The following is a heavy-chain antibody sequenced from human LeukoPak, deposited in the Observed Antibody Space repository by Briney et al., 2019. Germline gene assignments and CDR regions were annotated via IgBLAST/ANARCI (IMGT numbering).Heavy chain of an antibody. J-gene: IGHJ6*02. Sequence: SETLSLTCTVSGGSISSYYWSWIRQPPGKGLEWIGYIYYSGSTNYNPSLKSRVTISVDTSKNQFSLKLSSVTAADTAVYYCARAYYYDSSGYEDYYYGMDVWGQGTTVTVSS. V-gene: IGHV4-59*01. CDR2: IYYSGST. CDR1: GGSISSYY. D-gene: IGHD3-22*01. CDR3: ARAYYYDSSGYEDYYYGMDV.